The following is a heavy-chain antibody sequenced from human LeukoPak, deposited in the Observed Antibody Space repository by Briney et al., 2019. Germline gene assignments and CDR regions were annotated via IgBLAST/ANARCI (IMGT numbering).Heavy chain of an antibody. CDR3: ARDRGGYGSTTTDY. D-gene: IGHD5-18*01. J-gene: IGHJ4*02. CDR2: IDIDGSST. Sequence: GGSLRLSCAASGFTFRTSWMHWVRQVPGKGPVWVSRIDIDGSSTIYADSVMGRFTISRDNAKNTLYLQMNSLRAEDTAVYYCARDRGGYGSTTTDYWGQGTLVTVSS. CDR1: GFTFRTSW. V-gene: IGHV3-74*01.